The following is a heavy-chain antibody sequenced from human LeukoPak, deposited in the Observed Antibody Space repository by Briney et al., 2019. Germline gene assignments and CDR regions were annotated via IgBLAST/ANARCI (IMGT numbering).Heavy chain of an antibody. CDR3: ARESGYSYGLAGFFDY. D-gene: IGHD5-18*01. Sequence: PGGYLRLSCAASGFTVSSNYMSWVRQAPGKGLEWVSVIYSDGRIHYADSVKGRFTISRDDSKNTLYLQMNSLRAEDTAVYYCARESGYSYGLAGFFDYWGQGTLVTVSS. CDR1: GFTVSSNY. V-gene: IGHV3-53*01. J-gene: IGHJ4*02. CDR2: IYSDGRI.